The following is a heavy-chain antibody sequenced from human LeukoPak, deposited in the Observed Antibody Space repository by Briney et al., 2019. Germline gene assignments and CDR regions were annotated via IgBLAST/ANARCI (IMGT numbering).Heavy chain of an antibody. D-gene: IGHD6-19*01. CDR3: TKVVVSGSGDYFAS. V-gene: IGHV3-23*01. CDR2: ISGSGETI. CDR1: GSNFRSSA. Sequence: PGGSLRLSCAASGSNFRSSAMAWVRLTPGKGLEWVSSISGSGETIHNADSVKGRFVISRDNSKNTLTLLMNSLGAEDTAVYYCTKVVVSGSGDYFASWGQGTLVTVSS. J-gene: IGHJ4*02.